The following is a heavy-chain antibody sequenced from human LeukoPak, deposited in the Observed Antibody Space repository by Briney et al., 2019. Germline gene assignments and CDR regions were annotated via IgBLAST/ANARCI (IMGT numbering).Heavy chain of an antibody. J-gene: IGHJ4*02. D-gene: IGHD1-26*01. CDR1: GFTFSRNW. CDR3: ARDKVGTGATHLDY. CDR2: IKEDGSEK. Sequence: PGGSLRLSCAAPGFTFSRNWMSWVRQAPGKGLEWVANIKEDGSEKYYVDSVKGRFTISRDNAMDSLYLQMNSLRAEDTAVYYCARDKVGTGATHLDYWGQGTLVTVSS. V-gene: IGHV3-7*01.